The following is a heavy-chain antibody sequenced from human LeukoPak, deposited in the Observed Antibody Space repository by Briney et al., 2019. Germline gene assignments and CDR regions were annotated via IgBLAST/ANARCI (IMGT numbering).Heavy chain of an antibody. J-gene: IGHJ1*01. V-gene: IGHV4-39*07. D-gene: IGHD6-6*01. Sequence: SEALSLTCTVSGGSISSSSYYWGWIRQPPGKGLEWIGSIYYSGSTYDNPSLKSRVTISVDTSKNQFSLKLSSVTAADTAVYYCAFQTLGQLVQSRYFQHWGQGTLVTVSS. CDR3: AFQTLGQLVQSRYFQH. CDR2: IYYSGST. CDR1: GGSISSSSYY.